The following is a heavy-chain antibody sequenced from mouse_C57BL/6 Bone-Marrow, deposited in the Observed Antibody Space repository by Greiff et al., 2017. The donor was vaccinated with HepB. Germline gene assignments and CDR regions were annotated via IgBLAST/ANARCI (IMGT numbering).Heavy chain of an antibody. CDR1: GYTFTDYY. CDR3: GREEGTWFAY. V-gene: IGHV1-26*01. CDR2: INPNNGGT. Sequence: VQLKQSGPELVKPGASVKISCKASGYTFTDYYMNWVKQSHGKSLEWIGDINPNNGGTSYNQKFKGKATLTVDKSSSTAYMELRSLTSEDSAVYYCGREEGTWFAYWGQGTTLTVSS. D-gene: IGHD2-2*01. J-gene: IGHJ2*01.